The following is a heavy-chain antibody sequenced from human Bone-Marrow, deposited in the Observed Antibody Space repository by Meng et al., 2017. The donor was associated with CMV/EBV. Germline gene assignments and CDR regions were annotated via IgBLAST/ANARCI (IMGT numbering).Heavy chain of an antibody. Sequence: GGSLRLSCAASGFIFSKYWMHWVRQVPGKGLLWVSHINGDGRSTNYADSVKGRFTISRDNAKNSLYLQMNSLRAEDTAVYYCARDRGCSSTSCYPIGSGEPKIQQKDAFDIWGQGTMVTVSS. V-gene: IGHV3-74*01. CDR3: ARDRGCSSTSCYPIGSGEPKIQQKDAFDI. CDR1: GFIFSKYW. CDR2: INGDGRST. D-gene: IGHD2-2*01. J-gene: IGHJ3*02.